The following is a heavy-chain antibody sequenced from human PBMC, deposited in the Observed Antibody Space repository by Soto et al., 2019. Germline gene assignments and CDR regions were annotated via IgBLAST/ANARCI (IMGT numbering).Heavy chain of an antibody. CDR2: ISGTAGTI. Sequence: QVQLVESGGGLVKPGGSLRLSCEASGITFSDHYMTWIRQAPGKGLEWISYISGTAGTIYYADSVKGRFTISSDNAKNSLFLQLTIVTVEDTAVYYCAMAPYYGSGTYYYYALDVWGQGTTVTVSS. D-gene: IGHD3-10*01. V-gene: IGHV3-11*01. J-gene: IGHJ6*02. CDR3: AMAPYYGSGTYYYYALDV. CDR1: GITFSDHY.